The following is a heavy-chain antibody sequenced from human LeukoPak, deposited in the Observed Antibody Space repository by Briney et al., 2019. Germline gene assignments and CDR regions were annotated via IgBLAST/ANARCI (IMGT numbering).Heavy chain of an antibody. Sequence: KPGGSLRLSCAASGFTFGDYYMSWIRQAPGKGLEWVSYISSSSSHTNYADSVKGRFTISRDNAKNSLYLQMNSLRVEDTAVYYCARDRDCSGGGCYFFGTDYWGQGTLVTVSS. D-gene: IGHD2-15*01. J-gene: IGHJ4*02. CDR3: ARDRDCSGGGCYFFGTDY. V-gene: IGHV3-11*06. CDR1: GFTFGDYY. CDR2: ISSSSSHT.